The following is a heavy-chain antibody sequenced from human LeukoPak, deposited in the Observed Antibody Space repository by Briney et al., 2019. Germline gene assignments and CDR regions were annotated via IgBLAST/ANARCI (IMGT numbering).Heavy chain of an antibody. J-gene: IGHJ4*02. Sequence: SETLSLTCAVYGGSFSGYYLSWIRQPPGKGLEWIGEINHSGSTNYNPTLKRRVTISVDPSKNQFSLKLSSVTAADTAVYYCARGPEGIAVAAYYFDYWGQGTLVTVSS. CDR1: GGSFSGYY. V-gene: IGHV4-34*01. D-gene: IGHD6-19*01. CDR2: INHSGST. CDR3: ARGPEGIAVAAYYFDY.